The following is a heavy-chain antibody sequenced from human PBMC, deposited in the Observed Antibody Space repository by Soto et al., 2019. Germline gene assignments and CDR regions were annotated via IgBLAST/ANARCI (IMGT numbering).Heavy chain of an antibody. Sequence: SETQSHSNTVFEGTSIGLADRRARKSQHPGKGLEWVGSIYSSGKTHYNPALKSRVNISVDRSKNQFSLQMTSVTAADTAVYYCAKNPPRTGRFHYWGQGTLVTVSS. CDR2: IYSSGKT. CDR1: EGTSIGLADR. J-gene: IGHJ4*02. V-gene: IGHV4-39*01. CDR3: AKNPPRTGRFHY.